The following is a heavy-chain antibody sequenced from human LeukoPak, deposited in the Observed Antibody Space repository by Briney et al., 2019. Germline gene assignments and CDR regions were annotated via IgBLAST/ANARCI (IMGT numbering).Heavy chain of an antibody. V-gene: IGHV4-30-4*01. J-gene: IGHJ4*02. Sequence: PSETLSLTCTVSGGSASSGDYYWSWIRQPPGKGLEWIGYIYYSGSTYYNPSLKSRVTISVDTSKNQFSLKLSSVTAADTAVYYCARTYYGSGSYYSHWGQGPLVTVSS. CDR2: IYYSGST. CDR1: GGSASSGDYY. D-gene: IGHD3-10*01. CDR3: ARTYYGSGSYYSH.